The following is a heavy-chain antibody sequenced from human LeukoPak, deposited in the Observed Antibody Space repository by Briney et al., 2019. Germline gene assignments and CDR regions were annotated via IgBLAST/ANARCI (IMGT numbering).Heavy chain of an antibody. CDR2: INSRSSDI. Sequence: GSLRLSCAASRFTFSNDGMSWVRQAPGKRPEWISYINSRSSDIHYTDSVKGRFTISRDNAKNSLYLQMNSLRAEDTAVYYCARGLDNYGSGSSDWGQGTLVTVSS. J-gene: IGHJ4*02. V-gene: IGHV3-21*05. D-gene: IGHD3-10*01. CDR3: ARGLDNYGSGSSD. CDR1: RFTFSNDG.